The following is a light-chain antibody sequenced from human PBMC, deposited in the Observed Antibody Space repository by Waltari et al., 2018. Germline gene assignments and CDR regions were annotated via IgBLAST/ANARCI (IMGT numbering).Light chain of an antibody. CDR3: QQYFSVPLT. CDR2: WAS. Sequence: DIVMIQFPDSPPVSPGERGQRACKSSQSVLYTSNNKNYLAWYQQKPGQPPKLLIYWASTRESGVADRFSGGGSGTDFTRTINILQAEDVAVYYCQQYFSVPLTFGPGTKVDIK. J-gene: IGKJ3*01. V-gene: IGKV4-1*01. CDR1: QSVLYTSNNKNY.